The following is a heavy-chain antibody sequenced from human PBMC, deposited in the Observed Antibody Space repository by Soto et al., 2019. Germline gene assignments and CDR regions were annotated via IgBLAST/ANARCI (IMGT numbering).Heavy chain of an antibody. V-gene: IGHV1-18*01. CDR2: ISAYNGNT. CDR1: GYTFTNYA. D-gene: IGHD2-2*01. CDR3: GTH. Sequence: ASVKVSCKASGYTFTNYAIGWVRQAPGQGLEWMGWISAYNGNTNYAEKFQGRVTMTSLGVDDTAVYYCARGNCSGPSCFFGGTHWGQGTLVTVSS. J-gene: IGHJ4*02.